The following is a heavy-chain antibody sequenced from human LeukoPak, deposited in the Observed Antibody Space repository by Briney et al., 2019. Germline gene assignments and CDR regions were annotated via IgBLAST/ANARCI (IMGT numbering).Heavy chain of an antibody. CDR1: GFTFSSYG. Sequence: GRSLRLSCAASGFTFSSYGMHWVRQAPGKGLEGVALIWYEGSNKYHADSVKARFTISRDNSKNTLYLQMNSPRAEDTAVYYCAKGTGQYYYYMDVWGKGTAVTVSS. V-gene: IGHV3-33*06. CDR2: IWYEGSNK. D-gene: IGHD1-14*01. J-gene: IGHJ6*03. CDR3: AKGTGQYYYYMDV.